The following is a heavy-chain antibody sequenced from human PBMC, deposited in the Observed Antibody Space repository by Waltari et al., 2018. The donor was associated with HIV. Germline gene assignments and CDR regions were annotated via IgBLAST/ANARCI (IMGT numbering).Heavy chain of an antibody. D-gene: IGHD6-13*01. V-gene: IGHV3-9*01. Sequence: VESGGALVQPGGSLRLSCEASGFPFDDYFIHWVRQLPGQGREWVSGIAWNGAAPGYAASVQGRFTMYRDNVKRSLFLQMHSLREEDTALYYCALDTGRLVWAGPNWYDPRGQGTRVTVSS. CDR2: IAWNGAAP. CDR1: GFPFDDYF. J-gene: IGHJ5*02. CDR3: ALDTGRLVWAGPNWYDP.